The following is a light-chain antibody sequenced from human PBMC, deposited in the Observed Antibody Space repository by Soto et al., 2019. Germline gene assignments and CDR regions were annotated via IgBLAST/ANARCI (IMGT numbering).Light chain of an antibody. CDR3: QQYGSSQWT. CDR1: QTVSSSY. V-gene: IGKV3-20*01. CDR2: GAS. J-gene: IGKJ1*01. Sequence: EIVLTQSPGTLSLSPGERATLSCRASQTVSSSYLAWYQQKPGQAPRLLIYGASLRATGIPDRFSGSGSGTDFSLTVSGLEPEDFAVYYCQQYGSSQWTFGLGTKVEIK.